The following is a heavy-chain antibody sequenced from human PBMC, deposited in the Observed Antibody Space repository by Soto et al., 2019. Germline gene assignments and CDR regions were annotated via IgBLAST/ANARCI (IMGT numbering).Heavy chain of an antibody. J-gene: IGHJ4*02. Sequence: QPGGSLRLSCAASGFIFKIYWMHWVRQSPGKGLVWISRIYNDGTYSDYADSVRGRFTISRDNVNDTLYLQMNNLRAEDSGLYYCTRGPRPISTGTGAYWGQGTQVTVSS. V-gene: IGHV3-74*01. CDR2: IYNDGTYS. CDR1: GFIFKIYW. CDR3: TRGPRPISTGTGAY. D-gene: IGHD3-10*01.